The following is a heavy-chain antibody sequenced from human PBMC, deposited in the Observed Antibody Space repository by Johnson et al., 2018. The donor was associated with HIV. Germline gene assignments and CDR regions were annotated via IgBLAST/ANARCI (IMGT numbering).Heavy chain of an antibody. V-gene: IGHV3-15*01. CDR2: IKSKTDGGTT. Sequence: VQLVESGGGLVQPGGSLRLSCAASGFTFSNAWMSWVRQATGKGLEWVGRIKSKTDGGTTDYAAPVKDRFTISRDDSKNTLYLQMNSLKTEDTAVYYCSVDAFDIWGQVTMVTVSS. CDR3: SVDAFDI. J-gene: IGHJ3*02. CDR1: GFTFSNAW.